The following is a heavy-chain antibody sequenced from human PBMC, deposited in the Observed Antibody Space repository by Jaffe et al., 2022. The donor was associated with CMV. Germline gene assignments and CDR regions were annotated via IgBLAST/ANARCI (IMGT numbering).Heavy chain of an antibody. CDR2: IWYDGSNK. Sequence: QVQLVESGGGVVQPGRSLRLSCAASGFTFSSYGMHWVRQAPGKGLEWVAVIWYDGSNKYYADSVKGRFTISRDNSKNTLYLQMNSLRAEDTAVYYCARDTWAGQQLVSGYGMDVWGQGTTVTVSS. D-gene: IGHD6-13*01. CDR3: ARDTWAGQQLVSGYGMDV. J-gene: IGHJ6*02. V-gene: IGHV3-33*01. CDR1: GFTFSSYG.